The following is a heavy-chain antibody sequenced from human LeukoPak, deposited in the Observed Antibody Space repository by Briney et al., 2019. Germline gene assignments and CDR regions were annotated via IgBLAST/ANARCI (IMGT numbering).Heavy chain of an antibody. CDR2: ISSSSTI. V-gene: IGHV3-48*01. Sequence: QPGGSLRLSCAASGFTFSRYSMNWVRQAPGKGLEWVSYISSSSTIYYADSVKGRFTISRDNAKHSLYLQMNSLRAEDTAVYYCARDPDYYGSGDAFDIWGQGTMVTVSS. CDR3: ARDPDYYGSGDAFDI. D-gene: IGHD3-10*01. J-gene: IGHJ3*02. CDR1: GFTFSRYS.